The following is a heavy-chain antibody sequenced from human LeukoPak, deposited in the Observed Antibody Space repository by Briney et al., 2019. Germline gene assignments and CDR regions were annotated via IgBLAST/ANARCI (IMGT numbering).Heavy chain of an antibody. D-gene: IGHD2-21*02. CDR3: VREISDWSFLDY. J-gene: IGHJ4*02. CDR1: GFTFSSYG. V-gene: IGHV3-33*01. Sequence: GGSLRLSCAASGFTFSSYGMHWVRQAPGKGLEWVAVIWYDGSNKYYADSVKGRFTISRDNSKNTLYLQMNSLRAEDTAVYYCVREISDWSFLDYWGQGTLVTVSA. CDR2: IWYDGSNK.